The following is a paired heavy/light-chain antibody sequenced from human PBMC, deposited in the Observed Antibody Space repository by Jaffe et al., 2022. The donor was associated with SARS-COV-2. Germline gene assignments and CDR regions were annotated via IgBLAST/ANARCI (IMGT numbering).Light chain of an antibody. Sequence: QSVLTQPPSVSGAPGQRVTISCTGSSSNIGAGYDVHWYQQLPGTAPKVLIYGDSDRPSGVPDRFSGSKSGTSASLTISGLQAEDEADYYCQSYDRSLGGSVFGRGTKLTVL. J-gene: IGLJ2*01. CDR2: GDS. CDR1: SSNIGAGYD. V-gene: IGLV1-40*01. CDR3: QSYDRSLGGSV.
Heavy chain of an antibody. CDR1: GDSISSSGYY. V-gene: IGHV4-39*01. J-gene: IGHJ4*02. CDR3: ARHGHYSIHKNFDY. D-gene: IGHD4-4*01. Sequence: QLQLQESGPGLVKPSETLSLTCTVSGDSISSSGYYWGWIRQPPGKGLEWIGTIYYTGRTYYNPSLKSRVTISGDTSKNQFSLKVSSVTAADTAVYYCARHGHYSIHKNFDYWGQGTLVTVSS. CDR2: IYYTGRT.